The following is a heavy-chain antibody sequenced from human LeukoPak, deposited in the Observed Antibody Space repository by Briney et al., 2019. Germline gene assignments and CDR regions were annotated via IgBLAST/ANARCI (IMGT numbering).Heavy chain of an antibody. D-gene: IGHD6-13*01. Sequence: GGSLRLSCAASGFTLSSYAMSWVRQAPGKGLEWVSIISSSGGSANYADSVKGRFTISRDNSKNTLYLQMNSLRAEGTAVYYCAKDRSSSWYGAFEIWGQGTMVTVSS. CDR2: ISSSGGSA. CDR1: GFTLSSYA. CDR3: AKDRSSSWYGAFEI. J-gene: IGHJ3*02. V-gene: IGHV3-23*01.